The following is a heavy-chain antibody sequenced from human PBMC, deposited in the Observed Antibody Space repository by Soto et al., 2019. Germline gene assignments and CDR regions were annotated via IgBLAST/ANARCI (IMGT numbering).Heavy chain of an antibody. J-gene: IGHJ6*02. CDR3: AKSEIAVARGPYYYGMDV. Sequence: PGGSLRLSCAASGFTFSSYGMHWVRQAPGKGLEWVAVISYDGSNKYYADSVKGRFTISRDNSKNTLYLQMNSLSAEDTAVYYCAKSEIAVARGPYYYGMDVWGQGTTVTVSS. V-gene: IGHV3-30*18. D-gene: IGHD6-19*01. CDR2: ISYDGSNK. CDR1: GFTFSSYG.